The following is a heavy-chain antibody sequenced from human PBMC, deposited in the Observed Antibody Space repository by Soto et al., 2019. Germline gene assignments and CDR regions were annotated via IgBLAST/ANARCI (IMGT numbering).Heavy chain of an antibody. CDR2: IIPIFGTA. CDR1: GGTFSSYA. J-gene: IGHJ5*02. CDR3: ARDPVYYDILTGYYSNNWFDP. Sequence: ASVKVSCKASGGTFSSYAISWVRQALGQGLEWMGGIIPIFGTANYAQKFQGRVTITADESTSTAYMELSSLRSEDTAVYYCARDPVYYDILTGYYSNNWFDPWGQGTLVTVSS. D-gene: IGHD3-9*01. V-gene: IGHV1-69*13.